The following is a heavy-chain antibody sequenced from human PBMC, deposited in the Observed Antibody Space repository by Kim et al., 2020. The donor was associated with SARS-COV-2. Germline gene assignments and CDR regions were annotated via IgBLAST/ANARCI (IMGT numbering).Heavy chain of an antibody. CDR2: INPNSGGT. Sequence: ASVKVSCKASGYTFTGYFIHWVRQAPGQGLEWMGRINPNSGGTNSAQQFQDRFTMTTDTSTSTAYMELTNLRSDDTVIFYCARSPLGYCSGGSCSLDAFDIWGQGTLVTVPS. J-gene: IGHJ3*02. CDR1: GYTFTGYF. CDR3: ARSPLGYCSGGSCSLDAFDI. V-gene: IGHV1-2*05. D-gene: IGHD2-15*01.